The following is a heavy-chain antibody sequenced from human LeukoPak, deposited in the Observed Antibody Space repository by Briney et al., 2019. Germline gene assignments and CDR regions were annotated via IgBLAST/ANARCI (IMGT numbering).Heavy chain of an antibody. V-gene: IGHV3-7*01. CDR3: ARVKPVLFDY. Sequence: GGSLRLSCAASGFTFSSYWMSWVRQAPGKGLEWVSNIKQDGSEKYYVDSVKGRFTISRDNAKNSLYLQMNSLRAEDTAVDYYARVKPVLFDYWGQGTLLTVSS. J-gene: IGHJ4*02. CDR1: GFTFSSYW. D-gene: IGHD4/OR15-4a*01. CDR2: IKQDGSEK.